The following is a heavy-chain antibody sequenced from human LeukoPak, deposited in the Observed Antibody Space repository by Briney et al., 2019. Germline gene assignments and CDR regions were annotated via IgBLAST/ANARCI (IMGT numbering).Heavy chain of an antibody. CDR3: ARSHSGWYSFDY. Sequence: GGSLRLSCAASGLTFSSYAMSWVRQAPGKGLEWVSAISGSGSSTYYADSVKGRFTISRDNSKNTLYLQMNSLRAEDTAVYYCARSHSGWYSFDYWGQGTLVTVSS. CDR2: ISGSGSST. V-gene: IGHV3-23*01. J-gene: IGHJ4*02. D-gene: IGHD6-19*01. CDR1: GLTFSSYA.